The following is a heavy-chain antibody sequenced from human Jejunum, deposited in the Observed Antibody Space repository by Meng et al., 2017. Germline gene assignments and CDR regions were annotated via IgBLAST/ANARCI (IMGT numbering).Heavy chain of an antibody. CDR2: VTTDGNT. CDR1: GFTFSSSS. V-gene: IGHV3-23*04. Sequence: EGQLVESGGGLVQPGDSLRLSCAASGFTFSSSSMTWVRQAPGKGLEWVSSVTTDGNTYYADSVKGRFTISRDNSKNTLYLQMSSLRAEDTALYYCAKLVPYWGQGTLVTVSS. J-gene: IGHJ4*02. D-gene: IGHD2-21*01. CDR3: AKLVPY.